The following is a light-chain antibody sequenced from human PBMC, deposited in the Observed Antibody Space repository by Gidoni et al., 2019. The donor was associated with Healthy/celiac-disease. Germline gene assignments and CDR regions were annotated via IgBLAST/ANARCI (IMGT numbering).Light chain of an antibody. CDR3: QQHNSYPFMYT. CDR1: QGINTY. Sequence: DIQLPHSPSFLSASVGDRVTITCRASQGINTYLAWYQQKPGKAPKLLIYAASTLQSGVPSRFSGSGSGTEFNLTISSLQPEDVETYYCQQHNSYPFMYTFGQGTKLEIK. V-gene: IGKV1-9*01. J-gene: IGKJ2*01. CDR2: AAS.